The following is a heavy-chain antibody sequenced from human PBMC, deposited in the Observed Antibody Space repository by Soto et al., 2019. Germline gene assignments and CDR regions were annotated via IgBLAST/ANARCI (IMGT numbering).Heavy chain of an antibody. D-gene: IGHD1-1*01. J-gene: IGHJ4*02. CDR1: GYTMNKYN. V-gene: IGHV1-3*01. Sequence: QVQLVQSGAEVKRPGASVKISCNASGYTMNKYNMHWVRQAPGQSLEWMGWLHADNGDTKYSPRFQGRVTLNWDTSASTAYMELSSLRSEDTAMYYCAGDGDNRAHFDYWGQGTLVSVSS. CDR3: AGDGDNRAHFDY. CDR2: LHADNGDT.